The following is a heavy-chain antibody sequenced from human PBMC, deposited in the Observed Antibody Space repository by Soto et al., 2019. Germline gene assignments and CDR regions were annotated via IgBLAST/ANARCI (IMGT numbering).Heavy chain of an antibody. CDR1: GFTFSSYG. D-gene: IGHD3-10*01. Sequence: QVQLVESGGGVVQPGRSLRLSCAASGFTFSSYGMHWVRQAPGKGLEWVAVIWYDGSNKYYADSVKGRFTISRDNSKNPLYLQMNSLRAEDTAVYYCARELYGSGSLDYWGQGTLVTVSS. CDR2: IWYDGSNK. CDR3: ARELYGSGSLDY. V-gene: IGHV3-33*01. J-gene: IGHJ4*02.